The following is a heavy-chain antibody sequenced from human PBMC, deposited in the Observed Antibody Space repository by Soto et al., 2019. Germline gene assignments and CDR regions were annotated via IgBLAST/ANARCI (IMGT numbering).Heavy chain of an antibody. J-gene: IGHJ6*01. CDR3: ARKGPYTSYLSQYSGMDV. CDR2: IVPMLGTP. CDR1: GGSFGNFI. V-gene: IGHV1-69*01. D-gene: IGHD2-2*02. Sequence: QVQLVQSGAEVKEPGSSVRVSCKASGGSFGNFIMNWVRQTPGQGLEWMGGIVPMLGTPTYAEKFKGRVTISATGSTSTTYMDLTSLRSEDPAIDYSARKGPYTSYLSQYSGMDVWGHGTRVTVSS.